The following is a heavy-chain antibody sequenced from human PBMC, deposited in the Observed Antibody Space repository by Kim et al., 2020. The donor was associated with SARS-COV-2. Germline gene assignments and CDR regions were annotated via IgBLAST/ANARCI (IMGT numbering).Heavy chain of an antibody. CDR3: AKDWGNTYYYGSGSFSAPLLMCVAVVI. D-gene: IGHD3-10*01. J-gene: IGHJ3*02. CDR1: GFTFSSYA. Sequence: GGSLRLSCAASGFTFSSYAMSWVRQAPGKGLEWVSAISGSGGSTYYADSVKGRFTISRDNSKNTLYLQMNSLRAEDTAVYYCAKDWGNTYYYGSGSFSAPLLMCVAVVIWGQRTIVTVS. V-gene: IGHV3-23*01. CDR2: ISGSGGST.